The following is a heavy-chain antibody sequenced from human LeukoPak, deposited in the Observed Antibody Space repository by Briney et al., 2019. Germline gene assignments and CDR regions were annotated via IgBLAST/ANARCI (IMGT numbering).Heavy chain of an antibody. CDR3: ATHGDYAYYYYYMDV. V-gene: IGHV1-2*02. CDR2: INPNSGGT. CDR1: GYTFTGYY. D-gene: IGHD4-17*01. J-gene: IGHJ6*03. Sequence: ASVKVSCKAPGYTFTGYYMHWVRQAPGQGLEWMGWINPNSGGTNYAQKFQGRVTMTRDTSISTAYMELSRLRSDDTAVYYCATHGDYAYYYYYMDVWGKGTTVTVSS.